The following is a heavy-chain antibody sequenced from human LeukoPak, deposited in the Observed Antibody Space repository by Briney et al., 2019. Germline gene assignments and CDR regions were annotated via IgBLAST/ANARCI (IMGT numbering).Heavy chain of an antibody. D-gene: IGHD3-10*01. CDR1: GFTLSSYG. V-gene: IGHV3-33*01. J-gene: IGHJ5*02. Sequence: GRSLRLSSAAPGFTLSSYGMRWVRQAPGKGLGWVAVIWYDGSNKYYAYSVKSRFTISRDNSKNTLYLQMNSLRAEDTAVYYCARGGSGSYYKTLSNWFDPWGQGTLVTVSS. CDR2: IWYDGSNK. CDR3: ARGGSGSYYKTLSNWFDP.